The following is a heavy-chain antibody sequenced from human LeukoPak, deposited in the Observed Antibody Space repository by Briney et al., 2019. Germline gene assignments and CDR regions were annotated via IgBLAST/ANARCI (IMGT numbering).Heavy chain of an antibody. J-gene: IGHJ6*02. CDR2: INPSGGST. Sequence: ASVKVSCKASGYTFTSYYMHWVRQAPGQGLEWMGIINPSGGSTSYAQKFQGRVTMTTDTSTSTAYMELRSLRSDDTAVYYCARRSQWLGPYGMDVWGQGTTVTVSS. CDR3: ARRSQWLGPYGMDV. CDR1: GYTFTSYY. D-gene: IGHD6-19*01. V-gene: IGHV1-46*01.